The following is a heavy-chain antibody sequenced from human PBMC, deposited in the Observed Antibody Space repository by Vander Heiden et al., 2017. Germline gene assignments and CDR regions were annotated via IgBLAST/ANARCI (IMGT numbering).Heavy chain of an antibody. V-gene: IGHV4-59*01. J-gene: IGHJ5*02. CDR3: ARDKVRGAFDP. Sequence: QVQLQESGPGLVKPSETLSLTCTVSGGSISSYYWSWIRQPPGKGLEWIGYIYYSGSTNYNPSLKSRVTISVDTSKNQFSLKLSSVTAADTAVYYCARDKVRGAFDPWGQGTLVTVSS. D-gene: IGHD3-10*01. CDR1: GGSISSYY. CDR2: IYYSGST.